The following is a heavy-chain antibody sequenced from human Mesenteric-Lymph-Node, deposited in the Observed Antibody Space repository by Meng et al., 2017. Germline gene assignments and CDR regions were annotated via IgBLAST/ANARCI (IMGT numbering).Heavy chain of an antibody. CDR2: IHYSRSP. J-gene: IGHJ4*02. V-gene: IGHV4-61*01. CDR1: GDSVSTNYF. CDR3: ARMIGSGPFDY. Sequence: QVQLQVSGPGLVRPSETLSLPCTVSGDSVSTNYFWSWLRQSPGRGLELIGYIHYSRSPDYNPSLKSRVTISIDTSKNQFSLNLNSVTTTDTAVYYCARMIGSGPFDYWGQGTLVTVSS. D-gene: IGHD6-19*01.